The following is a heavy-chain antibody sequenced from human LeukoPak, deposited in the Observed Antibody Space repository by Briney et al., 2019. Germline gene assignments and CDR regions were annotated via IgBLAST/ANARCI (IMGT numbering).Heavy chain of an antibody. CDR3: ARPLGTVTTWYYYYGMDV. Sequence: ASVKVSCKASGYTFTSYGISWVRQAPGQGLEWMGWISAYNGNTNYAQKLQGRVTMTTDTSTSTAYMELRSLRSDDTAVYYCARPLGTVTTWYYYYGMDVWGQGTTVTVSS. CDR2: ISAYNGNT. CDR1: GYTFTSYG. D-gene: IGHD4-11*01. V-gene: IGHV1-18*01. J-gene: IGHJ6*02.